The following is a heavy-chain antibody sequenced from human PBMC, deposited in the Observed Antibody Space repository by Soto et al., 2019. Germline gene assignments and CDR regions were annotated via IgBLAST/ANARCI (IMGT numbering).Heavy chain of an antibody. CDR1: GYAFTGYY. D-gene: IGHD3-22*01. V-gene: IGHV1-2*04. J-gene: IGHJ4*02. CDR2: INPNSGGT. Sequence: ASVNVYCKAAGYAFTGYYMHWVRQAPGQGLEWMGWINPNSGGTNYAQKFQGWVTMTRDTSISTAYMELSRLRSDDTALYYCAKDIGRQSFDDSSGCPDYWGQGTLVTVSS. CDR3: AKDIGRQSFDDSSGCPDY.